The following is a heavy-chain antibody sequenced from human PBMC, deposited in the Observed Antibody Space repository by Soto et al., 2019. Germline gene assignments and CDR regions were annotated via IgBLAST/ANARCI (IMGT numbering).Heavy chain of an antibody. V-gene: IGHV4-4*02. J-gene: IGHJ6*02. CDR3: ARESTVVGDGGVDGMDV. CDR1: GGSISTKNW. D-gene: IGHD2-15*01. CDR2: IYHSGSI. Sequence: QVQLQESGPGLVKPSGTLSLTCVVSGGSISTKNWWAWVRQPPGKGLEWIGEIYHSGSINYNPSFTSRHTISVDKSKNQFSLKLTSVTAADTALYYCARESTVVGDGGVDGMDVWGQGTTVTVSS.